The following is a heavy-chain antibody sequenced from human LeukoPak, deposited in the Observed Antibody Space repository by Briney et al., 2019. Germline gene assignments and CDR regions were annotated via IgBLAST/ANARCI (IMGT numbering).Heavy chain of an antibody. V-gene: IGHV1-69*06. Sequence: ASVKVSCKASGGTFSSYAISWVRQAPGQGLEWMGGIIPIFGTANYAQKFQGRVTITADKSTSTAYMELSSLRSEDTAVYYCARSHPISIVGATTAGLLFDYWGQGTLVTVSS. D-gene: IGHD1-26*01. CDR1: GGTFSSYA. CDR3: ARSHPISIVGATTAGLLFDY. J-gene: IGHJ4*02. CDR2: IIPIFGTA.